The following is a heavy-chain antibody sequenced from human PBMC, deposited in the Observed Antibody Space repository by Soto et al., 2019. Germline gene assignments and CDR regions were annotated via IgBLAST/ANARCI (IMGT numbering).Heavy chain of an antibody. CDR1: GYTFTSYG. V-gene: IGHV1-18*01. D-gene: IGHD6-19*01. J-gene: IGHJ4*02. CDR3: ARVPYSSGWYGYYFDY. CDR2: ISAYNGNT. Sequence: ASVKVSCKASGYTFTSYGISWVRQAPGQGLEWMGWISAYNGNTNYAQKLQGRVTMTTDTSTSTAYMELRSLRSDDTAVYYCARVPYSSGWYGYYFDYWGQGNLVTVS.